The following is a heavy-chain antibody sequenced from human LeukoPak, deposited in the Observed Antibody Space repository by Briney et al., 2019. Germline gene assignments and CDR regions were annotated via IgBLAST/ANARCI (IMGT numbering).Heavy chain of an antibody. CDR1: GFTVSGSY. CDR3: AKARTAVAPHNWFDP. V-gene: IGHV3-53*01. J-gene: IGHJ5*02. Sequence: GGSLRLSCAASGFTVSGSYMTWVRQPPGKGLEWVSIIYSDDNTYYAVSVKGRFTISRDNSKNTLYLQMNSLRAEDTAVYYCAKARTAVAPHNWFDPWGQGTLVTVSS. CDR2: IYSDDNT. D-gene: IGHD6-19*01.